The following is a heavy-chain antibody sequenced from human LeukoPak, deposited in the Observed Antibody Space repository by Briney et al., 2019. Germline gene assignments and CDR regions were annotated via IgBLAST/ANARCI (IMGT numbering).Heavy chain of an antibody. CDR1: GYTFTGYY. D-gene: IGHD3-10*01. V-gene: IGHV1-2*02. Sequence: ASVKVSCKASGYTFTGYYMHWVRQAPGQGLEWMGWINPNSGGTNYAQKFQGRVTMTRDTSISTAYMELSRLRSDDTAVYYCARIWFGELGGDWFDPWGQGTLVTVSS. CDR3: ARIWFGELGGDWFDP. CDR2: INPNSGGT. J-gene: IGHJ5*02.